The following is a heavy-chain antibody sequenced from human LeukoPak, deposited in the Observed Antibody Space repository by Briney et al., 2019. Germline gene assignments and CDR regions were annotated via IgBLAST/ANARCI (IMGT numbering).Heavy chain of an antibody. D-gene: IGHD3-10*01. CDR1: IDSINNFY. Sequence: PSETLSLTCTVSIDSINNFYWSWIRQPPEKGLEWIGYIYYSGSTNYNPSLKSRVTISVDTSKNQFSLKLNSVTAADTAVYYCARTRYYYNSRSYGAPYYFDYWGQGTLVTVSS. V-gene: IGHV4-59*08. J-gene: IGHJ4*02. CDR3: ARTRYYYNSRSYGAPYYFDY. CDR2: IYYSGST.